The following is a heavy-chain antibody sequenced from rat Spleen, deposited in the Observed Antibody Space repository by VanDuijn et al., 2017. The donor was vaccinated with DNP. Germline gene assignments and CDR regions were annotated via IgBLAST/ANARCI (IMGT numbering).Heavy chain of an antibody. CDR1: GFTFTTYY. J-gene: IGHJ3*01. CDR3: ARGGQGVWFAS. CDR2: INMGSGGT. Sequence: QVQLQQSGGELAKPGSSVRISCKASGFTFTTYYIGWIKQTTRQGLEYIGYINMGSGGTNYNEKFKGKATLTVDKSSSTAFMQLSSLTPDDSAVYYCARGGQGVWFASWGQGTLVTVSS. D-gene: IGHD4-1*01. V-gene: IGHV1-43*01.